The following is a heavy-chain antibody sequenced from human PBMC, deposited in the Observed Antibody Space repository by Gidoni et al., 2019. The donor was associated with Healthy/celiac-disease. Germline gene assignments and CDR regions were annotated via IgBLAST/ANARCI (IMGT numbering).Heavy chain of an antibody. V-gene: IGHV3-23*01. CDR3: VELCTASKDRNWYFDL. J-gene: IGHJ2*01. D-gene: IGHD1-26*01. Sequence: EVKLLEAGGGMVQHGGSLRVSCAASGVTWSSYAMSWVRQAPGKGLEWVSAISGSGGSTYYADSVKGRFTISRDNSKTTLYLQMNSLRAEDTAVYYCVELCTASKDRNWYFDLWGRGTLVTVSS. CDR1: GVTWSSYA. CDR2: ISGSGGST.